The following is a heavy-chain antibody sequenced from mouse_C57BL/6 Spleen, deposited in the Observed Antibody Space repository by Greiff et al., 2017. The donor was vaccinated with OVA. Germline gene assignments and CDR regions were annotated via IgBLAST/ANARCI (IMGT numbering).Heavy chain of an antibody. V-gene: IGHV14-1*01. J-gene: IGHJ3*01. Sequence: VQLQQSGAELVRPGASVKLSCTASGFNIKDYYMHWVKQRPEQGLEWIGRIDPEDGDTEYAPKFQGKATMTADTSSNTAYLQLSSLTSEDTAVYYCTRFYYGNYEFAYWGQGTLVTVSA. CDR2: IDPEDGDT. CDR1: GFNIKDYY. CDR3: TRFYYGNYEFAY. D-gene: IGHD2-1*01.